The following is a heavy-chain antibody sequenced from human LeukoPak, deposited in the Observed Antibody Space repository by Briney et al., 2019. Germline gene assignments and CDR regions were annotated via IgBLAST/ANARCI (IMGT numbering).Heavy chain of an antibody. CDR1: GGSISSSSYY. CDR2: IYYNGTT. V-gene: IGHV4-39*07. CDR3: ARLYCSGGTCYSDRGAFDI. Sequence: PSETLSLTCTVSGGSISSSSYYWGWIRQPPGKGLEWIGNIYYNGTTYYNPSLKSRVTISVDTSKNQFSLKLSSVTAADTAVYYCARLYCSGGTCYSDRGAFDIWGQGTMVTVSS. J-gene: IGHJ3*02. D-gene: IGHD2-15*01.